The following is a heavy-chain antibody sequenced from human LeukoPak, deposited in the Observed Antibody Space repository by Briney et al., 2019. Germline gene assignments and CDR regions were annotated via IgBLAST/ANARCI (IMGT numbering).Heavy chain of an antibody. J-gene: IGHJ4*02. V-gene: IGHV7-4-1*02. CDR2: INTNTGNP. Sequence: GASVKVSCKASGYTFTNYPMNWVRQAPGQGPEWVGWINTNTGNPTYAQGFTERFVFSWDTSVTTAYLQINSLKPEDTAVYFCARDPYCTGGRYYPRVGYWGQGTVVTVSS. D-gene: IGHD2-15*01. CDR1: GYTFTNYP. CDR3: ARDPYCTGGRYYPRVGY.